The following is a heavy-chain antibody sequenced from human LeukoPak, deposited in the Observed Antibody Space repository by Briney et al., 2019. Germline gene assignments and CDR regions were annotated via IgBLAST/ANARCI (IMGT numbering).Heavy chain of an antibody. CDR2: ISYDGSNK. D-gene: IGHD3-10*01. CDR3: ARDAGRYYYGSGSATAAADYFDY. Sequence: GGSLRLSCAASGFTFSSYAMSWVRQAPGKGLEWVAVISYDGSNKYYADSVKGRFTISRDNSKNTLYLQMNSLRVEDSAVYYCARDAGRYYYGSGSATAAADYFDYWGQGTLVTVSS. V-gene: IGHV3-30*14. J-gene: IGHJ4*02. CDR1: GFTFSSYA.